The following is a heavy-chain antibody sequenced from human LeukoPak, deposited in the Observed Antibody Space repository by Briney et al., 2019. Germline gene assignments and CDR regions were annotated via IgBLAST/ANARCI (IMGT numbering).Heavy chain of an antibody. CDR2: IIPIFGTA. J-gene: IGHJ3*02. V-gene: IGHV1-69*05. CDR3: ASPRAVQVGQLRLVGAFDI. CDR1: GGTFSSYA. D-gene: IGHD1-26*01. Sequence: ASVKVSCKASGGTFSSYAISWVRQAPGQGLEWMGRIIPIFGTADYAQKFQGRVTITTDESTSTAYMELSSLRSEDTAVYYCASPRAVQVGQLRLVGAFDIWGQGTTVTVSS.